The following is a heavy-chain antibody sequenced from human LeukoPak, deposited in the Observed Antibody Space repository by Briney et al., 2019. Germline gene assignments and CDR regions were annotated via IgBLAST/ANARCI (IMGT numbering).Heavy chain of an antibody. D-gene: IGHD6-13*01. J-gene: IGHJ4*02. V-gene: IGHV3-23*01. CDR3: AKVMQQLEFDY. CDR1: GFTFSSDA. Sequence: PGGSLSLSCAASGFTFSSDAMSAVRQAPGKGLGWVSGISGSGGSTYYTDSVKGRFTISRENSKNTLYLQMNSLRAEDTAVYYCAKVMQQLEFDYWGQGTLVTVSS. CDR2: ISGSGGST.